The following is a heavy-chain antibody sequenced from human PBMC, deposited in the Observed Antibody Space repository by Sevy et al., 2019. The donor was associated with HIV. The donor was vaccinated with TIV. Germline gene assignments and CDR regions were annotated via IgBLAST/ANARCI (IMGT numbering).Heavy chain of an antibody. D-gene: IGHD3-9*01. Sequence: GGCLRLSCAASGFTFSSYWMSWVRQAPGKGLEWVANIKQDGSEKYYVDSVKGRFTISRDNAKNSLYLQMNSLRAADTAVYYCAREQVVRYFDWGFDPWGQGTMVSVSS. CDR3: AREQVVRYFDWGFDP. CDR2: IKQDGSEK. CDR1: GFTFSSYW. V-gene: IGHV3-7*01. J-gene: IGHJ5*02.